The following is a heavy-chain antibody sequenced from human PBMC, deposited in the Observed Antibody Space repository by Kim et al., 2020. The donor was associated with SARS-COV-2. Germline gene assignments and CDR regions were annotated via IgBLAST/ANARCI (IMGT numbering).Heavy chain of an antibody. CDR1: GFTFSSYA. CDR2: ISYDGSNK. D-gene: IGHD2-21*02. V-gene: IGHV3-30*04. Sequence: GGSLRLSCAASGFTFSSYAMHWVRQAPGKGLEWVAVISYDGSNKYYADSVKGRFTISRDNSKNTLYLQVNSLRAEDTAVYYCARFSVVVTAMIDYWGQGTLVTVSS. J-gene: IGHJ4*02. CDR3: ARFSVVVTAMIDY.